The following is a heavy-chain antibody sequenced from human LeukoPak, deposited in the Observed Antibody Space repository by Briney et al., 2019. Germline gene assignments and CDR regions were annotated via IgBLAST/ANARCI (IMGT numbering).Heavy chain of an antibody. CDR1: GGSFSGYY. CDR2: IYYSGST. D-gene: IGHD1-26*01. J-gene: IGHJ4*02. CDR3: ARDPLYSGRWPD. V-gene: IGHV4-34*01. Sequence: SETLSLTCAVYGGSFSGYYWSWIRQPPGKGLEWIGSIYYSGSTYYNPSLKSRVTISVDTSKNQFSLKLSSVTAADTAVYYCARDPLYSGRWPDWGQGTLVTVSS.